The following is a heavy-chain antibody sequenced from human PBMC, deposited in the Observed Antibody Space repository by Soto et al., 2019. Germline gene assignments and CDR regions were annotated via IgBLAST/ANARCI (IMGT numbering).Heavy chain of an antibody. Sequence: PGESLKISCKGSGYSFTSYWIGWVRQMPGKGLEWMGIIYPGDSDTRYSPSFQGQVTISADKSISTAYLQWSSLKASDTAMYYCARRSDYYDSSGDHFDDWGQGTLVTVSS. V-gene: IGHV5-51*01. CDR2: IYPGDSDT. CDR1: GYSFTSYW. J-gene: IGHJ4*02. CDR3: ARRSDYYDSSGDHFDD. D-gene: IGHD3-22*01.